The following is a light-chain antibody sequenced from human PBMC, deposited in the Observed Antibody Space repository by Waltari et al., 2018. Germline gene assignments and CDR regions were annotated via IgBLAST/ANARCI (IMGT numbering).Light chain of an antibody. CDR1: QSVASNS. CDR3: QQYGRSPYT. CDR2: VAS. Sequence: ENVLAQPPGTLSLSPGERATLTCRASQSVASNSLAWYQQKPGQAPRLLIYVASSRATGIPDRFSGSGSGTDFTLTISILEPEDFAVYYCQQYGRSPYTFGQGTKLEIK. J-gene: IGKJ2*01. V-gene: IGKV3-20*01.